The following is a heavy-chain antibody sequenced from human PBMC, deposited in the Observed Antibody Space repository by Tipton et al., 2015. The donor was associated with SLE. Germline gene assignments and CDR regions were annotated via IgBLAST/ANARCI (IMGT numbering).Heavy chain of an antibody. V-gene: IGHV4-31*03. CDR2: IYYSGST. D-gene: IGHD2-8*02. CDR3: ARANGVLGSQVPYWYVDL. CDR1: GGSISSGGYY. Sequence: TLSLTCTVSGGSISSGGYYWSWIRQHPGKGLEWIGYIYYSGSTYYNPSLKSRVTISLDTSKNQFSLKLSSVTAADTAVYYCARANGVLGSQVPYWYVDLWGRGTLVTVSS. J-gene: IGHJ2*01.